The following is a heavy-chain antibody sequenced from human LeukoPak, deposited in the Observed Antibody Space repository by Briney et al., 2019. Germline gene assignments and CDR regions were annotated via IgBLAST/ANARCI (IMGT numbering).Heavy chain of an antibody. CDR3: ARDIRDAFDI. D-gene: IGHD2-21*01. CDR2: IYYSGST. J-gene: IGHJ3*02. Sequence: SETLSLTCTVSGGSISSSSYYWGWLRQPPGKGLEWIGSIYYSGSTYYNPSLKSRVTISVDTSKDQFSLKLSSVTAADTAVYYCARDIRDAFDIWGQGTMVTVSS. CDR1: GGSISSSSYY. V-gene: IGHV4-39*02.